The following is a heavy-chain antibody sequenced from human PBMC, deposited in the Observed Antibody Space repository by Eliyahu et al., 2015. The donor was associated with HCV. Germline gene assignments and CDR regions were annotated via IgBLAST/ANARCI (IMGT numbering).Heavy chain of an antibody. J-gene: IGHJ4*02. CDR1: GFTFDDYA. V-gene: IGHV3-9*01. D-gene: IGHD5-12*01. Sequence: EVLLVESGGGLVQPGRSLRLSCXASGFTFDDYAMQWVRQAPGKGLEWVSGISYSSSTIGYADSVKGRFTISRDNAKKSLYLQMNSLRAEDTALYYCVKGLERGYSFGWDFWGQGTLVTVSS. CDR3: VKGLERGYSFGWDF. CDR2: ISYSSSTI.